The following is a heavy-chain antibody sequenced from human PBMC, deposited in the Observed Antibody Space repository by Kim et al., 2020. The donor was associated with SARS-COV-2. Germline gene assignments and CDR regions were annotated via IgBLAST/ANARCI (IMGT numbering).Heavy chain of an antibody. CDR1: GFTFSTYA. CDR3: ALNKAVAGTARTFEY. CDR2: ISGSGSTT. Sequence: GGSLRLSCAASGFTFSTYAVSWVRQAPGKGLEWVSAISGSGSTTYYAESVKGRFTISRDNSKNTLSLQMNSLRAEDTAVYYCALNKAVAGTARTFEYWGRGTLVTVSS. V-gene: IGHV3-23*01. D-gene: IGHD6-19*01. J-gene: IGHJ4*02.